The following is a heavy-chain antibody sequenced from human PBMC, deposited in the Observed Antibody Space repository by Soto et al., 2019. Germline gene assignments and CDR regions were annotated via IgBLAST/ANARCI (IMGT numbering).Heavy chain of an antibody. D-gene: IGHD2-2*01. Sequence: GGSLRLSCGASGFTFSTYGMHWVRQAPGKGLEWVAALSHDESNKFYADSVKGRFTISRDNPKNTLYLEMFSLRAEDTAVYYCGKEGRGSSTSCSRCYGLDVWGQGTTVTVSS. CDR1: GFTFSTYG. V-gene: IGHV3-30*18. J-gene: IGHJ6*02. CDR2: LSHDESNK. CDR3: GKEGRGSSTSCSRCYGLDV.